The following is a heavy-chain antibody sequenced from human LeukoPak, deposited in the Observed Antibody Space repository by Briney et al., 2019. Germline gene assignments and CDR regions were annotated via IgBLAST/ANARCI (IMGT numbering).Heavy chain of an antibody. D-gene: IGHD3-10*01. Sequence: SETLSLTCSVSGVSISDYHWIWIRQPPAKGLEWMGYFSYNERTRYNPSLKSRVTMSVDTSKNQFSLRLISVAAADTAVYYCARHPITMVRGVLSWFDPWGQGTLVTVSS. CDR1: GVSISDYH. J-gene: IGHJ5*02. CDR3: ARHPITMVRGVLSWFDP. CDR2: FSYNERT. V-gene: IGHV4-59*01.